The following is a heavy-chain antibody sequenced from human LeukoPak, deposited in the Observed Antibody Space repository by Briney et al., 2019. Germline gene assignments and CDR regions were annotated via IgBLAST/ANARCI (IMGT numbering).Heavy chain of an antibody. CDR2: INPNSGGT. V-gene: IGHV1-2*02. Sequence: ASVKVSCKASGYPFTGYYMHWVRQPPGQGLEWMGWINPNSGGTHYAQNFQGRVTMTRDTSISTAYMELSSLISDDTAVYYCASNYYDSSGYYSPDCWGQGTLVTVSS. CDR3: ASNYYDSSGYYSPDC. CDR1: GYPFTGYY. D-gene: IGHD3-22*01. J-gene: IGHJ4*02.